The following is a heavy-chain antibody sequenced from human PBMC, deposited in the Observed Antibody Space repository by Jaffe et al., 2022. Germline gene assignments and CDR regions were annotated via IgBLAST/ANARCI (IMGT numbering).Heavy chain of an antibody. CDR1: GYTFTSYG. CDR3: ASSRITMVQGVIPPDY. V-gene: IGHV1-18*01. J-gene: IGHJ4*02. CDR2: ISAYNGNT. D-gene: IGHD3-10*01. Sequence: QVQLVQSGAEVKKPGASVKVSCKASGYTFTSYGISWVRQAPGQGLEWMGWISAYNGNTNYAQKLQGRVTMTTDTSTSTAYMELRSLRSDDTAVYYCASSRITMVQGVIPPDYWGQGTLVTVSS.